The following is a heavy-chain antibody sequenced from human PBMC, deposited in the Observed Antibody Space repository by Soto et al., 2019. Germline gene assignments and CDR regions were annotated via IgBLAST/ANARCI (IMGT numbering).Heavy chain of an antibody. CDR2: MSSDGSNK. D-gene: IGHD2-2*01. J-gene: IGHJ6*02. CDR1: GFTFSSYS. CDR3: ARDVRHCSSNNCYFYGMDV. Sequence: GGSLRLSCAASGFTFSSYSMHWVRQAPGKGLEWVAVMSSDGSNKYYADSVKGRFTISRDNSKNTVYLQMNSRSAEDTAVYYCARDVRHCSSNNCYFYGMDVWGQGTTVTVS. V-gene: IGHV3-30-3*01.